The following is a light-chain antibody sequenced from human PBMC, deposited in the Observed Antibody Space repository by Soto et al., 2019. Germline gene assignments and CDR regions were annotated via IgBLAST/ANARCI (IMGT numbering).Light chain of an antibody. CDR1: QSVSSN. V-gene: IGKV3-15*01. J-gene: IGKJ1*01. CDR2: GAS. CDR3: QQYDTWHVWT. Sequence: IVLTQSPATLSVSPGEKATLSCRASQSVSSNLAWYQQKPGQAPRLLMYGASTRATAIPARFSGSGSGTEFTLTITSLQAEDIAVYYCQQYDTWHVWTFGQGTQVEI.